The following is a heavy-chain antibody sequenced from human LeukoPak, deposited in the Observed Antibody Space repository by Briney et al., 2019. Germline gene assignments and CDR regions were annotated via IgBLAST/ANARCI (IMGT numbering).Heavy chain of an antibody. V-gene: IGHV4-61*02. Sequence: SETLSLTCTVSGGSISSGSYYWSWIRQPAGKGLEWIGRIYTSGSTNYNPSLKSRVTISVDTSKNQFSLKLSSVTAADTAVYYCARDIDEVAAARIANWFDPWGQGTLVTVSS. CDR1: GGSISSGSYY. D-gene: IGHD6-13*01. CDR3: ARDIDEVAAARIANWFDP. J-gene: IGHJ5*02. CDR2: IYTSGST.